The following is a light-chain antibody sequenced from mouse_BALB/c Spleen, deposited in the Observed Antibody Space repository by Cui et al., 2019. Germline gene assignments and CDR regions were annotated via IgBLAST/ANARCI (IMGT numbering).Light chain of an antibody. J-gene: IGKJ4*01. Sequence: QLVLTQSPAILSASPGERVTMTCSASSSVSYMHWYQQESGTYPKRWIYDTSKLASRVPARFSGSGSGTCYSLTISSMEAKDAATYYCQQWSSNPPTFGSGTKLEIK. CDR1: SSVSY. V-gene: IGKV4-59*01. CDR2: DTS. CDR3: QQWSSNPPT.